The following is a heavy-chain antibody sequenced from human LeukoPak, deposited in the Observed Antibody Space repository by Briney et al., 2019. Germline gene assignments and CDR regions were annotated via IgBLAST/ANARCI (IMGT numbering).Heavy chain of an antibody. CDR3: ARDSDGYDL. D-gene: IGHD2-15*01. J-gene: IGHJ4*02. Sequence: GGSLRLSCTASGFTFSSRWMSWVRQAPGKGLEFVANIKEDGSAEYYVDSVKGRFTISKDNAKNSLYLQMNSLRVDDTAMYYCARDSDGYDLWGQGTLVTVSS. CDR2: IKEDGSAE. V-gene: IGHV3-7*01. CDR1: GFTFSSRW.